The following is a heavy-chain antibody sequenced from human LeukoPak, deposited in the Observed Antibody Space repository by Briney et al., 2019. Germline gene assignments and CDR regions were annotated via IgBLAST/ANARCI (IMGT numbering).Heavy chain of an antibody. V-gene: IGHV1-8*03. CDR3: ARARISYVWGSYLFDP. J-gene: IGHJ5*02. D-gene: IGHD3-16*01. CDR1: GYTFTSYD. CDR2: MNPNSGNT. Sequence: ASVKVSCKASGYTFTSYDINWVRQATGQGLEWMGWMNPNSGNTGYAQKFQGRVTITRNTSISTAYMELSSLGSEDTAVYYCARARISYVWGSYLFDPWGQGTLVTVSS.